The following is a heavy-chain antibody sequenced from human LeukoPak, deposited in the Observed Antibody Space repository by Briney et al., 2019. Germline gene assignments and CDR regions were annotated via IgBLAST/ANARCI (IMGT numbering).Heavy chain of an antibody. V-gene: IGHV4-39*07. D-gene: IGHD1/OR15-1a*01. CDR3: ANQQWAYA. Sequence: SETLSLTCPVSGGSISSSSYYWGWIRRPPGKGLEGIGSIYYSGSTYYNPSLKSRVTISVDTSKNQFSLKLSSVTAAETAVYYCANQQWAYAWGQGTLVTVSS. CDR1: GGSISSSSYY. J-gene: IGHJ5*02. CDR2: IYYSGST.